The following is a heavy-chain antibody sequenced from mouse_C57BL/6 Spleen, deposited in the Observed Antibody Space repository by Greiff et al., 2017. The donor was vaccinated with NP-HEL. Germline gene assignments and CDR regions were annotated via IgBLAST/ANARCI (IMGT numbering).Heavy chain of an antibody. CDR1: GYSITSDY. J-gene: IGHJ3*01. D-gene: IGHD1-1*01. Sequence: DVKLQESGPGLAKPSQTLSLTCSVSGYSITSDYWHWIRKFPGNKLEYMGYISYSGSTYYNPSLNSRIAITRDTSNNQYYMQLNAVTTEDTATYYCVAARTHGRFAYWGQGTLVTVSA. V-gene: IGHV3-8*01. CDR2: ISYSGST. CDR3: VAARTHGRFAY.